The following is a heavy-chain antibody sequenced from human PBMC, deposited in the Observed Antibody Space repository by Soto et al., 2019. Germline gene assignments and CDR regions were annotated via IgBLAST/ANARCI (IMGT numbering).Heavy chain of an antibody. Sequence: GGSLRLSCTCFGFTFGDYAISWSRQAPGKGLEWVGVIRSKAYGETTDYGASVKGRFTILRDDSKSIAYLQLNSLQSEDTGVYYCTRYTYTSRYSYFGMDVWGYGTAVTVSS. CDR1: GFTFGDYA. J-gene: IGHJ6*04. D-gene: IGHD2-2*01. V-gene: IGHV3-49*03. CDR3: TRYTYTSRYSYFGMDV. CDR2: IRSKAYGETT.